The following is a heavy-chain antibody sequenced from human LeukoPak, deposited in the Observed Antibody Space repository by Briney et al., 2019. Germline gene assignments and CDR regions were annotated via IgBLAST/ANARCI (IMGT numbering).Heavy chain of an antibody. CDR2: ICGSGGST. D-gene: IGHD6-19*01. CDR1: GFAFNNYA. J-gene: IGHJ4*02. CDR3: AKEGDSSGYYVILCFFDY. Sequence: GGSLRLSCAASGFAFNNYAMSWGCQAPGRGVEWVSPICGSGGSTYYADSVRGRFTMSRDNSKNTLYLQMNSLRDEDTAVYVCAKEGDSSGYYVILCFFDYWGQGTLVTVSS. V-gene: IGHV3-23*01.